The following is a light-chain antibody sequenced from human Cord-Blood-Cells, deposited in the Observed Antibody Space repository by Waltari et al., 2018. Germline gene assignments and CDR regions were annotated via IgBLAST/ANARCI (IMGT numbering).Light chain of an antibody. CDR1: QSVSSY. CDR3: QQRSNWLFT. V-gene: IGKV3-11*01. Sequence: EIVLTQSPATLSLSLGERATLSCRASQSVSSYLAWYQQKPGQAPRLLIYDASNRATGIPARFSGSGSGTDFPLTISSLEPEDFAGYYCQQRSNWLFTFGPGTKVDIK. CDR2: DAS. J-gene: IGKJ3*01.